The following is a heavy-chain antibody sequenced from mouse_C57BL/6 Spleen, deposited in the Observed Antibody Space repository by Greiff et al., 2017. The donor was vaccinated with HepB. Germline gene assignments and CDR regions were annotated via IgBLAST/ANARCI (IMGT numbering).Heavy chain of an antibody. CDR2: IYPGSGST. CDR1: GYTFTSYW. J-gene: IGHJ2*01. D-gene: IGHD2-4*01. V-gene: IGHV1-55*01. CDR3: ARSDDYDRWGDY. Sequence: QVQLQQPGAELVKPGASVKMSCKASGYTFTSYWITWVKQRPGQGLEWIGDIYPGSGSTNYNEKFKSKATLTVDTSSSTAYMQLSSLTSEDSAVYYCARSDDYDRWGDYWGQGTTLTVSS.